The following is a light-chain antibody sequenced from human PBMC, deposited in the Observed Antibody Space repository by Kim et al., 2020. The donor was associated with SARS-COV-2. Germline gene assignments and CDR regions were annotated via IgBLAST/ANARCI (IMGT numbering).Light chain of an antibody. J-gene: IGLJ1*01. CDR1: SSDVGANNY. CDR3: WSSTTSSTLYV. V-gene: IGLV2-14*03. Sequence: QSALTQPASVSGSPGQSITISCTGSSSDVGANNYASWYQQHPGKAPKLVIYDVSVRPSGVSNRFSGSRSGNTASLTISGLQAEDEADYYCWSSTTSSTLYVFGTGTKVTVL. CDR2: DVS.